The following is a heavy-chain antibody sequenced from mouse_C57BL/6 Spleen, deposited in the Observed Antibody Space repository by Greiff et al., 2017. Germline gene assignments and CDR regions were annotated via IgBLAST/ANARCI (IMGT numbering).Heavy chain of an antibody. D-gene: IGHD1-1*01. CDR3: APYYSGSSYWYFDV. Sequence: QVQLQQSGPELVKPGASVKISCKASGYAFSSSWMNWVKQRPGTGLEWIGRIYPGDGNTNYNGKFKGKATLTADKSSSTAYMQLSSLTSEDSAVYCWAPYYSGSSYWYFDVWGTGTTVTVSS. CDR2: IYPGDGNT. CDR1: GYAFSSSW. V-gene: IGHV1-82*01. J-gene: IGHJ1*03.